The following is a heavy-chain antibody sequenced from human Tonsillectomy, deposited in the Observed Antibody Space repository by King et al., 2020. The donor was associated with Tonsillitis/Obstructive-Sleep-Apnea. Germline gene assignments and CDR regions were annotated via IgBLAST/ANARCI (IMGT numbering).Heavy chain of an antibody. J-gene: IGHJ3*02. Sequence: VQLQQWGAGLLKPSETLSLTCAVYGGSFSGYYWSWIRQPPGKGLEWIGEINHSGSTNYNPSLKSRVTISVDTSKNQFSLQLSSVTAADTAVYYCALESGSYYNAFDIWGQGTMVTVSS. CDR2: INHSGST. CDR3: ALESGSYYNAFDI. V-gene: IGHV4-34*01. CDR1: GGSFSGYY. D-gene: IGHD1-26*01.